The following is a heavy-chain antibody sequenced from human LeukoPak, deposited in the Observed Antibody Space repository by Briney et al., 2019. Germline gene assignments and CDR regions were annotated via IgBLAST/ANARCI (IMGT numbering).Heavy chain of an antibody. CDR1: GFTFSSYS. J-gene: IGHJ4*02. CDR3: AKDPGDGYNYCFDY. CDR2: ISYDGSNK. V-gene: IGHV3-30*18. Sequence: GWSLRLSCAASGFTFSSYSMHWVRQAPGKGLEWVAVISYDGSNKYYADSVKGRFTISRDNSKNTLYLQMNSLRAEDTAVYYCAKDPGDGYNYCFDYWGQGTLVTVSS. D-gene: IGHD5-24*01.